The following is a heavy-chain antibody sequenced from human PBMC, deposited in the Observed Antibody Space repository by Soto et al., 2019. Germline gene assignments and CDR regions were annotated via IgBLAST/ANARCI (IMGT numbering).Heavy chain of an antibody. V-gene: IGHV3-74*01. CDR1: GYTLSISW. Sequence: PSGCMRLSWAACGYTLSISWMPWDRKAQRKGLVWVFRSNCDGSSTSYADSVKGRFTSSRDNAKNTLYLRMNSLGAEDTAVYSCARDLRSTYYGMDVWGQGTTVTVSS. D-gene: IGHD3-16*02. J-gene: IGHJ6*02. CDR3: ARDLRSTYYGMDV. CDR2: SNCDGSST.